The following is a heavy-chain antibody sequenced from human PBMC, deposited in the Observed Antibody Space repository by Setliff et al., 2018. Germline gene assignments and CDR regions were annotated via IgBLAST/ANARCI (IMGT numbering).Heavy chain of an antibody. J-gene: IGHJ4*02. Sequence: SETLSLTCSVYGGSFSGYYWSWIRQPPGKGLEWIGEINHSGSTNYNPSLKSRVTISVDTSKNQFSLKLSSVTAADTAVYYCARGYGYSSGWYRVYFDYWGQGTLVTVSS. CDR2: INHSGST. V-gene: IGHV4-34*01. CDR1: GGSFSGYY. CDR3: ARGYGYSSGWYRVYFDY. D-gene: IGHD6-19*01.